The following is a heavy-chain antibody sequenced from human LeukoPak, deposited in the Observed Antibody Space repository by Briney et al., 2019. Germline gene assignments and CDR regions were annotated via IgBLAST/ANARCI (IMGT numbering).Heavy chain of an antibody. Sequence: SETLSLTCTVSGGSISSSSFDWGWVRQPPGRGLEWIGSISYTGSTFSVPSLKSRLTISVDTSQNHFSLRLTSVTAADTALYYCARHRPNSSGYYPFDYWGQGTLVTVSS. J-gene: IGHJ4*02. V-gene: IGHV4-39*01. CDR2: ISYTGST. D-gene: IGHD3-22*01. CDR3: ARHRPNSSGYYPFDY. CDR1: GGSISSSSFD.